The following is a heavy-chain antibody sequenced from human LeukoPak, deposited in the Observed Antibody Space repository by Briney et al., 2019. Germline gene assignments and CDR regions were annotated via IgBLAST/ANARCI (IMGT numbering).Heavy chain of an antibody. CDR3: ARGHGYSYGWFGWYFDL. V-gene: IGHV4-34*01. CDR2: INHSGST. D-gene: IGHD5-18*01. CDR1: GGSFSGYY. Sequence: PSETLSLTCAVYGGSFSGYYWSWIRQPPGKGLEWIGEINHSGSTNYNPSLKSRVTISVDTSKNQFSLKLSSVTAADTAVYYCARGHGYSYGWFGWYFDLWGRGTLVTVSS. J-gene: IGHJ2*01.